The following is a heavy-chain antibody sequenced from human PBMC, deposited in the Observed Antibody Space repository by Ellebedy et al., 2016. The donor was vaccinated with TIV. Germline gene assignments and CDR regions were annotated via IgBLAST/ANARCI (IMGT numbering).Heavy chain of an antibody. CDR1: GFTLTAYS. Sequence: GESLKISCAASGFTLTAYSMNWVRQAPGKGLEWVAVIWYDGSNKYYADSVKGRFTISRDNSKNTLYLQMNSLRAEDTAVYYCARDGGEYNWGQGTLVTVSS. CDR3: ARDGGEYN. CDR2: IWYDGSNK. D-gene: IGHD3-16*01. V-gene: IGHV3-33*08. J-gene: IGHJ4*02.